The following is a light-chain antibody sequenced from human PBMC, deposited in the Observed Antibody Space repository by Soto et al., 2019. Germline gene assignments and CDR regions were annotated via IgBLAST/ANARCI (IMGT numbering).Light chain of an antibody. CDR3: QQRSNLPRT. V-gene: IGKV3-11*01. CDR2: EAS. J-gene: IGKJ3*01. CDR1: QSVSSH. Sequence: EIVLTQSPATLSLSPGERATLSCRASQSVSSHLAWYQQKVGQAPRLLIYEASNRATGIPARFSGSGSGTDFTLTISSQEPEDFAVYYCQQRSNLPRTFGPGTKVDIK.